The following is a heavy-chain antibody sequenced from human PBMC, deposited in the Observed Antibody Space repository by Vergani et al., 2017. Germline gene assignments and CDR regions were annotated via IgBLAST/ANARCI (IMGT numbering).Heavy chain of an antibody. J-gene: IGHJ4*02. CDR3: TKGSRGYTGYFFDY. V-gene: IGHV3-23*04. D-gene: IGHD5-12*01. CDR2: VSGSSATP. Sequence: VRLVESGGGVVQPGRSLRLSCAGSGFTLSSHAMHWVRQAPGKGLEWVSSVSGSSATPYYADSVKGRFIISRDNSKNTLHLQMNSLRADDTAVYYCTKGSRGYTGYFFDYWGQGTLATVSS. CDR1: GFTLSSHA.